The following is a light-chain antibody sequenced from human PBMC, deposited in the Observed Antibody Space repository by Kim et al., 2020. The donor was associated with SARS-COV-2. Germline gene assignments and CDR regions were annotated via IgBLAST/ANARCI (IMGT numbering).Light chain of an antibody. CDR1: HSVSTD. Sequence: SPGERSALSCRAGHSVSTDLAWYQQKSGQAPRLLIYGASTRATGIPGRFSGSGSGTEFTLTISGLQSEDLAVYYCQQYKNWSPITFGQGTRLEIK. J-gene: IGKJ5*01. V-gene: IGKV3D-15*01. CDR2: GAS. CDR3: QQYKNWSPIT.